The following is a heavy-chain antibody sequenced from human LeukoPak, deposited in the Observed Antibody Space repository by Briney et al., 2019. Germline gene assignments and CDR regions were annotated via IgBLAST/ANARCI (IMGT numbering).Heavy chain of an antibody. Sequence: GGSLRLSCAASGFTFSSYAMSWVRQAPGKGLEWVSAISGSGGRTYYADAVKGRFTTSRDNSKNTLYMQMNSLRAEDTAVYYRAKRVTVGASRGAFDIWGQGTMVTVSS. CDR1: GFTFSSYA. D-gene: IGHD1-26*01. V-gene: IGHV3-23*01. J-gene: IGHJ3*02. CDR2: ISGSGGRT. CDR3: AKRVTVGASRGAFDI.